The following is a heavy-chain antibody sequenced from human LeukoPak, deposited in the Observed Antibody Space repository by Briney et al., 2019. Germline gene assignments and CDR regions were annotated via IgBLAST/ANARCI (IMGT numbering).Heavy chain of an antibody. CDR3: ARSSGSYYDFDY. CDR1: GGSISSYY. V-gene: IGHV4-59*01. CDR2: IYYSGST. Sequence: SETLSLTCTVSGGSISSYYWRWIRQPPGKGLEWIGYIYYSGSTNYNPSLKSRVTISVDTSKNQFSLKLSSVTAADTAVYYCARSSGSYYDFDYWGQGTLVTVSS. D-gene: IGHD3-10*01. J-gene: IGHJ4*02.